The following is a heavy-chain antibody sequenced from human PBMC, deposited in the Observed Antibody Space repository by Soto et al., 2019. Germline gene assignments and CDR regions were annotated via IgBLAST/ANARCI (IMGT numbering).Heavy chain of an antibody. Sequence: GGSLRLSCAASGFTFSSYAMHWVRQAPGKGLEWVAVISYDGSNKYYADSVKGRFTISRDNSKNTLYLQMNSLRAEDTAVYYWARDKDTAMPSPDYWGQGTLVTVSS. J-gene: IGHJ4*02. D-gene: IGHD5-18*01. CDR1: GFTFSSYA. CDR3: ARDKDTAMPSPDY. V-gene: IGHV3-30-3*01. CDR2: ISYDGSNK.